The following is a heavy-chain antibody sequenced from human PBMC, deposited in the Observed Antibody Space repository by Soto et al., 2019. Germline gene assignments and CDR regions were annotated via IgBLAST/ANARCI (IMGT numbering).Heavy chain of an antibody. D-gene: IGHD3-10*01. J-gene: IGHJ4*02. CDR2: ISYDGSNK. CDR3: AKSVRTTGLFIDY. Sequence: HPGGSLRLSCAASGFTFSSYGMHWVRQAPGKGLEWVAVISYDGSNKYYADSVKGRFTISRDNSKNTLYLQMNSLRAEDTAVYYCAKSVRTTGLFIDYWGQGTLVTVSS. CDR1: GFTFSSYG. V-gene: IGHV3-30*18.